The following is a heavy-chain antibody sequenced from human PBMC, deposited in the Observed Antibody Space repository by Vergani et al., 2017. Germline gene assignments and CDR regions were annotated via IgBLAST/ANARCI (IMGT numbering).Heavy chain of an antibody. CDR2: IYYSGST. D-gene: IGHD3-22*01. V-gene: IGHV4-59*11. CDR3: ARAPPLLYDSGYFDY. CDR1: GGSISSHY. Sequence: QVQLQESGPGLVKPSETLSLTCTVSGGSISSHYWSWIRQPPGKGLEWIGYIYYSGSTNYNPSLKSRVTISVDTSKNQFSLKLSSVTAADTAVYYCARAPPLLYDSGYFDYWGQGTLVTVSS. J-gene: IGHJ4*02.